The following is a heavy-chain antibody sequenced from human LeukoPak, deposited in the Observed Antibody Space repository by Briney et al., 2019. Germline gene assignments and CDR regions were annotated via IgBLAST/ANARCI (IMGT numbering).Heavy chain of an antibody. Sequence: AGGSLRLSCAASGFTFSSYSMNWVRQAPGKGLEWVSSISGGSSYIYYADSLKGRFTISRDNAKSSLYLQMNNLRAEDTAVYYCARGQWRGYCSGGSCYSARIRFDPWGQGTLVTVSS. CDR1: GFTFSSYS. V-gene: IGHV3-21*01. CDR2: ISGGSSYI. CDR3: ARGQWRGYCSGGSCYSARIRFDP. J-gene: IGHJ5*02. D-gene: IGHD2-15*01.